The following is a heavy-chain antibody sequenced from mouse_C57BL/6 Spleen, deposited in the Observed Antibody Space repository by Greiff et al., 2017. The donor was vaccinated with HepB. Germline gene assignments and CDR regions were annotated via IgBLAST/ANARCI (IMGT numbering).Heavy chain of an antibody. Sequence: VQLQQSGAELVRPGASVTLSCKASGYTFTDYEMHWVKQTPVHGLEWIGAIAPETGGTAYNQKFKGKAILTADKSSSTAYMELRSLTSEDSAVYYCTRNYYGSSLDYWGQGTTLTVSS. J-gene: IGHJ2*01. CDR2: IAPETGGT. CDR1: GYTFTDYE. CDR3: TRNYYGSSLDY. D-gene: IGHD1-1*01. V-gene: IGHV1-15*01.